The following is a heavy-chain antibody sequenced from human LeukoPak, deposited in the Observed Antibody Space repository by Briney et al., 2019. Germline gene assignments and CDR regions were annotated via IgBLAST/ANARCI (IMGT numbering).Heavy chain of an antibody. Sequence: GGSLRLSCAASGFTFSSYGMHWVRQAPGKGLEWVAFIRYDGSNKYYADSVKGRFTISRDNSKNTLYLQMNSLKTEDTAVYYCTTDPTEYCSSTSCYAIYYYYYMDVWGKGTTVTISS. CDR2: IRYDGSNK. J-gene: IGHJ6*03. CDR3: TTDPTEYCSSTSCYAIYYYYYMDV. D-gene: IGHD2-2*01. V-gene: IGHV3-30*02. CDR1: GFTFSSYG.